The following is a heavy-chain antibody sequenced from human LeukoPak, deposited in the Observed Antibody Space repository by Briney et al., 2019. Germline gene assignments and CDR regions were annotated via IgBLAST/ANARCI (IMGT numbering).Heavy chain of an antibody. CDR3: ARESDTGKDFDH. J-gene: IGHJ4*02. Sequence: GASVKVSFKASGYTFTYHFMHWVRQAPGQGLEWMGMINPNSGSTSYAQKFQGRVTMTRGTSTSTVFLELSSLKSEDTALYYCARESDTGKDFDHWGQGTLVTVSS. CDR2: INPNSGST. V-gene: IGHV1-46*01. CDR1: GYTFTYHF. D-gene: IGHD1-1*01.